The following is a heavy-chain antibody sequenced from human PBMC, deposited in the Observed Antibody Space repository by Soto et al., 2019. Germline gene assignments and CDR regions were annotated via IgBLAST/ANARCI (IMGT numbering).Heavy chain of an antibody. CDR1: GFTFNNFA. CDR2: VNNGGDST. CDR3: AKASGRVATIGFSDV. J-gene: IGHJ6*04. D-gene: IGHD5-12*01. V-gene: IGHV3-23*01. Sequence: EVQLLESGGGLVQPGGSLRLSCAASGFTFNNFAMNWVRQAPGKGLEWVSAVNNGGDSTYYADSVQARFTISRDNSENTLYLQMNSLRADDTAVYYCAKASGRVATIGFSDVWGKGTTVTVSS.